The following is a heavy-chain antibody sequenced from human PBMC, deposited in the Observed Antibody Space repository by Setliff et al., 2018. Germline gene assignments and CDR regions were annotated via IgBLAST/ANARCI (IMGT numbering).Heavy chain of an antibody. Sequence: ASVKVSCKASGNRFTDYNLHWVRQAPGQGLEWMGWINPNSGDTHSAQKFQGRVTMTRDTSINTAYMELRSLRSDDTAVYYCARDGHAYSTYFYMDVWGKGTTVTVSS. J-gene: IGHJ6*03. CDR1: GNRFTDYN. CDR3: ARDGHAYSTYFYMDV. D-gene: IGHD4-4*01. V-gene: IGHV1-2*02. CDR2: INPNSGDT.